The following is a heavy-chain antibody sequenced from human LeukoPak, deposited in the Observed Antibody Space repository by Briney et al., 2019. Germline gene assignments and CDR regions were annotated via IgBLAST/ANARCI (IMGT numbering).Heavy chain of an antibody. J-gene: IGHJ5*02. Sequence: ASVEVSCKASGYTFTSYAMHWVRQAPGQRLEWMGWINAGTGNTKYSQKFQDRVTITRDTSASTAYMELSSLGSEDTAVYYCARARLTLTMVRGVIITSSRSWFDPWGQGTLVTVSS. CDR1: GYTFTSYA. V-gene: IGHV1-3*01. D-gene: IGHD3-10*01. CDR3: ARARLTLTMVRGVIITSSRSWFDP. CDR2: INAGTGNT.